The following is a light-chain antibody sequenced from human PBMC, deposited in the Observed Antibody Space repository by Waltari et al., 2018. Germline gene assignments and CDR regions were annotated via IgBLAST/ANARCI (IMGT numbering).Light chain of an antibody. V-gene: IGKV4-1*01. CDR3: QQYYTTPWT. CDR1: QNALHSSGNNYY. CDR2: WAS. J-gene: IGKJ1*01. Sequence: DIVMTQSPDSLAVSLGERATINCKSSQNALHSSGNNYYLAWYQQKPRQPPRLLIYWASTRQSGVPDRVSGSGSGTDFTLTISSLQAEDVAVYFCQQYYTTPWTFGQGTKVELK.